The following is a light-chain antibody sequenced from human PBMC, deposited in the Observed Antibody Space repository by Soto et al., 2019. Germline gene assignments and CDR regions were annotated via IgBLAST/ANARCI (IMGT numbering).Light chain of an antibody. CDR1: QSVSSY. CDR3: QQRSNWPLT. CDR2: DAS. J-gene: IGKJ4*01. V-gene: IGKV3-11*01. Sequence: EIVLTQSPATLSLSPGERATLSCRASQSVSSYLAWYQKKPGQAPRILIYDASNRATGIPARFSGSGSGTDFTLTISSLEPEDFAVYYCQQRSNWPLTFGGGTKVDIK.